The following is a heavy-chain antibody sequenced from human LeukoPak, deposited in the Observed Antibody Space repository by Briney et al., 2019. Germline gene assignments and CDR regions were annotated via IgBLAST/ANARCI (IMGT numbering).Heavy chain of an antibody. D-gene: IGHD5-24*01. J-gene: IGHJ5*02. V-gene: IGHV4-61*01. CDR3: ARYKFHNYFDP. Sequence: SETLSLTCSVSGDSVSSSPYYWGWIRQPPGKGLEWIVNTFSTSTLYNASLRSRVTILVDTSKNQFSLKLTSATAPPTTIYYCARYKFHNYFDPWGQGTLVVVSS. CDR2: TFSTST. CDR1: GDSVSSSPYY.